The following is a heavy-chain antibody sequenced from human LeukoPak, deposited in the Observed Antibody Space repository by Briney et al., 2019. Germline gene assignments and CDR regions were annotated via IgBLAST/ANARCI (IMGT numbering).Heavy chain of an antibody. D-gene: IGHD2-2*01. CDR1: GGSISSSSYY. CDR2: IYYSGST. V-gene: IGHV4-39*01. J-gene: IGHJ4*02. Sequence: SETLSLTCTVSGGSISSSSYYWGWIRQPPGKGLEWIGSIYYSGSTYYNPSLKSRVTISVDTSKNQFSLKLSSVTAADTAVYYCARHLSSTSCCLYFDYWGQGTLVTVSS. CDR3: ARHLSSTSCCLYFDY.